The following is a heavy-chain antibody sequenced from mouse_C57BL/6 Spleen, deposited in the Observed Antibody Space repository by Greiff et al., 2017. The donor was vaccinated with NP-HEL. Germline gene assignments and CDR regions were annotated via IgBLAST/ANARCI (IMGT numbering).Heavy chain of an antibody. CDR2: ILPGSGST. CDR3: ARHNYYGSSYRWYFDV. D-gene: IGHD1-1*01. V-gene: IGHV1-9*01. CDR1: GYTFTGYW. Sequence: QVQLQQSGAELMKPGASVKLSCKATGYTFTGYWIEWVKQRPGHGLEWIGEILPGSGSTNYNEKFKGKATFPADTSSNTAYIQLSSLTTEDSAIYYCARHNYYGSSYRWYFDVWGTGTTVTVSS. J-gene: IGHJ1*03.